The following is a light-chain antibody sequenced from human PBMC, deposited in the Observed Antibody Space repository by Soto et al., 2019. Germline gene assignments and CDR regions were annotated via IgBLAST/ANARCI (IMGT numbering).Light chain of an antibody. CDR3: QQYSTSPQT. CDR1: QSVSSSY. Sequence: ESAQTHATLSLSPGDRATLSCRASQSVSSSYLAWYQQKPGQAPRLLIYDTSTRASGVPDRFSGSGSGTEFTLTISRLEPEDFAVYYCQQYSTSPQTFGQGTKVDIK. V-gene: IGKV3-20*01. CDR2: DTS. J-gene: IGKJ1*01.